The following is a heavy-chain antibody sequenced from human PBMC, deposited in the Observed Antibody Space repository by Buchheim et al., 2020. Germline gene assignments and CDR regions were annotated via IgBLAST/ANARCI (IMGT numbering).Heavy chain of an antibody. V-gene: IGHV4-38-2*01. CDR2: VYRDGSN. CDR1: GFSISDGYY. D-gene: IGHD6-13*01. Sequence: VQLQESGPGLVKPSETLSLTCAVSGFSISDGYYWGWIRQSPGRGLEWIGIVYRDGSNYSNPSLKSRLTISVDTSKHQFFLKLNSVTATDTAVYYCARWLYSSKFYFDYWGQGIL. J-gene: IGHJ4*02. CDR3: ARWLYSSKFYFDY.